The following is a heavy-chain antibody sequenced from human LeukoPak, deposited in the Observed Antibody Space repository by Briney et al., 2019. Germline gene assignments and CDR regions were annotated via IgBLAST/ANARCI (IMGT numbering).Heavy chain of an antibody. J-gene: IGHJ1*01. D-gene: IGHD4-17*01. CDR3: TRGGVNDHGDRQYFQH. Sequence: GGSLRLSCTTSGFTFDYFAMSWVRQAPGKGLEWVGFIRSKVHGRRTEYAASVKGRYTISRDDSKSIAYLQMNSLETEDTAVYYCTRGGVNDHGDRQYFQHWGQGTLVTVSS. CDR2: IRSKVHGRRT. CDR1: GFTFDYFA. V-gene: IGHV3-49*04.